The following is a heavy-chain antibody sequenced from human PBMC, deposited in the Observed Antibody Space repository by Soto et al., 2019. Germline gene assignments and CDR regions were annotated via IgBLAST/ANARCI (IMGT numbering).Heavy chain of an antibody. CDR1: GFTFSDYY. Sequence: QVDLMESGGGLVKPGGSVRLSCAGSGFTFSDYYMTWIRQAPGKGLEWVSYINTLSSAIYYADSVKGRFTISRDNAKNSLFLQMNSLRAEDTAVYYCARRLQWQLRPLDSWGRGTLVTVSS. CDR3: ARRLQWQLRPLDS. CDR2: INTLSSAI. J-gene: IGHJ4*02. V-gene: IGHV3-11*01. D-gene: IGHD6-19*01.